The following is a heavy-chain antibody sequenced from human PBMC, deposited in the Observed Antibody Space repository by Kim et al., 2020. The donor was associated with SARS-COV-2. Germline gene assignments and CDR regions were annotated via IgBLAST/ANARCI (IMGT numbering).Heavy chain of an antibody. CDR1: GFTFSTYA. V-gene: IGHV3-30-3*01. CDR2: ISYDGSNK. CDR3: SRSQYGSYYYGMDV. D-gene: IGHD1-26*01. Sequence: GGSLRLSCAASGFTFSTYAMHWVRQAPGKGLEWVAVISYDGSNKYYADSVQVLFTISRDNSKNTLYLQMNSLRVEDTAVYYCSRSQYGSYYYGMDVGVQG. J-gene: IGHJ6*02.